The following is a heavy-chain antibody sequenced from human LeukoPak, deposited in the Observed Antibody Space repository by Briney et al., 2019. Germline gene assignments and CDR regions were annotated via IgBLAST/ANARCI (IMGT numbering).Heavy chain of an antibody. J-gene: IGHJ4*02. CDR1: GLTFSIYG. D-gene: IGHD5-24*01. V-gene: IGHV3-23*01. CDR2: ISGSATGGIT. Sequence: GGSLRLSCAVSGLTFSIYGMSWVRQSPGKGLEWVSAISGSATGGITNYADSVKGRFTISRDNSKNTLYLQMNSLRAEDTAVYYCARDGYNYYFDYWGQGTLVTVSS. CDR3: ARDGYNYYFDY.